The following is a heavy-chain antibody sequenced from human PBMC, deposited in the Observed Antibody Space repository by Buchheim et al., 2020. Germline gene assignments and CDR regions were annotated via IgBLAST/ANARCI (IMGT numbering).Heavy chain of an antibody. CDR1: GGSISNYF. CDR3: ARCAWDEAWLDP. D-gene: IGHD1-26*01. J-gene: IGHJ5*02. V-gene: IGHV4-4*07. CDR2: IHASGST. Sequence: QVQLQESGPGLVRPSETLSPTCTVSGGSISNYFWSWIRQPAGKGLEWIGRIHASGSTNYTPSLKSRVTMAVDMSKNKLSLNLSSVTAADTAVYYCARCAWDEAWLDPWGQGTL.